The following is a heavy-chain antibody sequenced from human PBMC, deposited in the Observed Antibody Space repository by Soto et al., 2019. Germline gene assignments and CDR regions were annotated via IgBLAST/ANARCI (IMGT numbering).Heavy chain of an antibody. J-gene: IGHJ4*02. V-gene: IGHV4-59*08. CDR1: GGSITSYY. D-gene: IGHD7-27*01. CDR2: IYYTGST. CDR3: AKNWNWGSLVH. Sequence: SETLSLTCTVSGGSITSYYWSWIRQPPGKGLEWIGYIYYTGSTNYNPSLKSRVTISVDTPKNQFSLKLSSVTAADTAVYYCAKNWNWGSLVHWGQGTLVTVSS.